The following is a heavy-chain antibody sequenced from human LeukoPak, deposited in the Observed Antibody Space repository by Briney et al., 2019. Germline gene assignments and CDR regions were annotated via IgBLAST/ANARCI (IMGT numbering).Heavy chain of an antibody. J-gene: IGHJ4*02. Sequence: SLRLSCAASGFTFDDYAMHWVRQAPGKGLEWVSGISWNSGSRGYADSVKGRFTISRDNTKNSLYLQMNSLRAEDTALYYCAKGVTGNYFDYWGQGTLVTVSS. CDR3: AKGVTGNYFDY. D-gene: IGHD2-21*02. V-gene: IGHV3-9*01. CDR1: GFTFDDYA. CDR2: ISWNSGSR.